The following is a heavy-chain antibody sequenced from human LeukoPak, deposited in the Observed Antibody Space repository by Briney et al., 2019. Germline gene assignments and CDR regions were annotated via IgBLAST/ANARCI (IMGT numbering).Heavy chain of an antibody. CDR2: ISGSGDST. V-gene: IGHV3-23*01. CDR1: GFTFSSYA. D-gene: IGHD5-24*01. CDR3: ARGMATIRYYFDY. J-gene: IGHJ4*02. Sequence: PGGSLRLSCAASGFTFSSYAMSWVRQAPGKGLEWVSAISGSGDSTSYADSVKGRFTISRVNSKNTLYLQMNSLRAEDTAVYYCARGMATIRYYFDYWGQGTLVTVSS.